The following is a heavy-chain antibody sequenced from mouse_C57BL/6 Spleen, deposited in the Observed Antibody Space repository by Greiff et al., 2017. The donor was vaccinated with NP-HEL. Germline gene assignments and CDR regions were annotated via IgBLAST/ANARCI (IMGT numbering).Heavy chain of an antibody. CDR1: GFTFSDYY. V-gene: IGHV5-16*01. CDR2: INYDGSST. Sequence: EVQLVESEGGLVQPGSSMKLSCTASGFTFSDYYMAWVRQVPEKGLEWVANINYDGSSTYYLDSLKSRFIISRDNAKNILYLQMSSLKSEDTATYYCARDDGTRGYFDYWGQGTTLTVSS. J-gene: IGHJ2*01. CDR3: ARDDGTRGYFDY. D-gene: IGHD2-3*01.